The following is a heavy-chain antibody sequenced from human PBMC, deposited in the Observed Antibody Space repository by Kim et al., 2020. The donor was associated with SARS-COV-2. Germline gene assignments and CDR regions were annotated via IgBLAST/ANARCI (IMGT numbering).Heavy chain of an antibody. CDR3: ARDNNYGPYYYYYYGMDV. V-gene: IGHV3-11*06. J-gene: IGHJ6*02. Sequence: KGPFTISRDNAKNSLYLQMNSLRAEDTAVYYCARDNNYGPYYYYYYGMDVWGQGTTVTVSS. D-gene: IGHD4-17*01.